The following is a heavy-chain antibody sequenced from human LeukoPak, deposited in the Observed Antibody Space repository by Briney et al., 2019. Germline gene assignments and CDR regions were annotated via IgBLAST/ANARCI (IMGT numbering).Heavy chain of an antibody. CDR1: GGSVSPYY. J-gene: IGHJ1*01. CDR3: ARLDSGNHGNIPH. V-gene: IGHV4-59*08. CDR2: IYYSGTN. D-gene: IGHD1-26*01. Sequence: SETLSLTCTVSGGSVSPYYWTWIRQPPGKGLEWIGYIYYSGTNRYNPSLKSRVTISVETSKNQFSLNLSTVTAADTAMYYCARLDSGNHGNIPHWGQGTLVTVSS.